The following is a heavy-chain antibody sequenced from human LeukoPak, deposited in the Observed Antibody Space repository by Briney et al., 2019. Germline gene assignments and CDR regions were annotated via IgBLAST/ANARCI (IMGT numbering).Heavy chain of an antibody. V-gene: IGHV4-39*01. CDR1: GVSIRTSDYY. Sequence: SETLSLTCTVSGVSIRTSDYYWGWLRQPPGKGLEWIGSFYFSGSTHYNPSLKSRVTTSEDTSKNQFSLKLTSVTAADTAVYYCARHHGGHQRWLQGFDLWGQGTLVTVSS. J-gene: IGHJ4*02. CDR2: FYFSGST. CDR3: ARHHGGHQRWLQGFDL. D-gene: IGHD5-24*01.